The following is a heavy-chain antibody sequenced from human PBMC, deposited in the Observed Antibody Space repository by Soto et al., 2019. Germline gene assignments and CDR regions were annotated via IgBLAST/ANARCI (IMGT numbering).Heavy chain of an antibody. CDR1: GFTFSGNW. Sequence: EVQLVESGGGLVQPGGSLRLSCAASGFTFSGNWMHWVRQAPGKGLVWVSRINEDGSTTTYADSVKGRFTISRDNAENTLYLQMNSLRADDTAVYYYARDLSGQFDYWGQGTLVTVSS. CDR2: INEDGSTT. J-gene: IGHJ4*02. CDR3: ARDLSGQFDY. V-gene: IGHV3-74*03.